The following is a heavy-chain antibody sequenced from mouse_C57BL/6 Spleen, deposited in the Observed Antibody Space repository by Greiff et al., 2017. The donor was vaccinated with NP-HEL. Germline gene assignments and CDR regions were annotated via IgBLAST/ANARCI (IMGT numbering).Heavy chain of an antibody. D-gene: IGHD2-4*01. J-gene: IGHJ3*01. CDR2: INPNNGGT. V-gene: IGHV1-26*01. Sequence: EVQLQQSGPELVKPGASVKISCKASGYTFTDYYMNWVKQSHGKSLEWIGDINPNNGGTSYNQKFKGKATLTVDKSSSTAYMELRSLTSEDSAVYYGARWHYDYDVDAYWGQGTLVTVSA. CDR3: ARWHYDYDVDAY. CDR1: GYTFTDYY.